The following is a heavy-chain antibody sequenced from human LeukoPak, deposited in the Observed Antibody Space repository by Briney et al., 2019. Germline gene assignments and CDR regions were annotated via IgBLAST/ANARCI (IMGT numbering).Heavy chain of an antibody. CDR3: ARLLPGSEAFDI. CDR2: IYYSGST. Sequence: SETLSLTCTVSGGSISSYYWSWIRQPPGKGLEWIGYIYYSGSTNYNPSLKSRVTISVDTSKNQFSLKLSSVTAADTAVYYCARLLPGSEAFDIWGQGTMVTVSS. D-gene: IGHD1-26*01. CDR1: GGSISSYY. J-gene: IGHJ3*02. V-gene: IGHV4-59*08.